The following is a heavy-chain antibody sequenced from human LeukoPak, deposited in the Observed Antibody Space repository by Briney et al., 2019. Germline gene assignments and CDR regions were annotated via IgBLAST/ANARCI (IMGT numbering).Heavy chain of an antibody. V-gene: IGHV3-21*01. CDR3: ASVEGSGFDY. Sequence: GGTLRLSCAASGFTFSSYSMNWVRQAPGKGLEWVSSISSSSSYIYYADSVKGRFTISRDNAKNSLYLQMNSLRAEDTAVYYCASVEGSGFDYWGQGTLVTVSS. CDR2: ISSSSSYI. J-gene: IGHJ4*02. D-gene: IGHD6-19*01. CDR1: GFTFSSYS.